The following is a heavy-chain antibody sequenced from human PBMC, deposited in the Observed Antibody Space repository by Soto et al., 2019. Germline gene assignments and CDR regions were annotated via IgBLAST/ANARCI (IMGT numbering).Heavy chain of an antibody. CDR2: IYYSGST. V-gene: IGHV4-59*01. D-gene: IGHD3-22*01. J-gene: IGHJ4*02. Sequence: ETLSLTCTVSGGSISSYYWSWIRQPPGKGLEWIGYIYYSGSTNYNPSFKSRVTISVDTSKNQFSLKLSSVTAADTAVYYCAREGYYDSSGYVYWGQGTLVTVSS. CDR1: GGSISSYY. CDR3: AREGYYDSSGYVY.